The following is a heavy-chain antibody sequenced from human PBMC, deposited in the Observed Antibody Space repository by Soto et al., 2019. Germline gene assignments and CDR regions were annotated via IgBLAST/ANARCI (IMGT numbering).Heavy chain of an antibody. D-gene: IGHD1-20*01. CDR2: IYHSGST. V-gene: IGHV4-30-2*01. J-gene: IGHJ4*02. CDR3: ARACITGRLYYFDY. Sequence: TLALTVAVSGGSISRGGYSWSWIRQPPGKGLEWIGYIYHSGSTYYNPSLKSRVTISVDRSKNQFSLKLSSVTAADTAVYYCARACITGRLYYFDYWGRGTLVTVSS. CDR1: GGSISRGGYS.